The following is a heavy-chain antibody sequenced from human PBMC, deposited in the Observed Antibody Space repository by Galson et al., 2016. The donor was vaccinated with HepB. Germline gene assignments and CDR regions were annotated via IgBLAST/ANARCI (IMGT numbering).Heavy chain of an antibody. CDR3: ARAPLDGSGYYHWYFDL. D-gene: IGHD3-22*01. J-gene: IGHJ2*01. CDR1: VGSVSSGSLY. Sequence: SETLSLTCTVSVGSVSSGSLYWSWIRQPPGKGLEWIGYVYKTGSTNYNPSLKSRVTISVDTSRNQFSLRLTSVIAADTAVYYCARAPLDGSGYYHWYFDLWGRGTLVTVSS. V-gene: IGHV4-61*01. CDR2: VYKTGST.